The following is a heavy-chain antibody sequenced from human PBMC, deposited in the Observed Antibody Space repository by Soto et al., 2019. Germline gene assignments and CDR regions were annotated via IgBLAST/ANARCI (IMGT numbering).Heavy chain of an antibody. J-gene: IGHJ4*02. CDR1: GFSLSTSGVG. CDR2: IYWDDDK. Sequence: QITLKESGPTLVKPTQTLTLTCTFSGFSLSTSGVGVGWIRQPPGKALEWLALIYWDDDKRYSPSLKSRLTITKDTSKNQVVLTMTNMDPVDTATYYCAHRQRNQDHYDYIWGSYRQYYFDYWGQGTLVTVSS. V-gene: IGHV2-5*02. D-gene: IGHD3-16*02. CDR3: AHRQRNQDHYDYIWGSYRQYYFDY.